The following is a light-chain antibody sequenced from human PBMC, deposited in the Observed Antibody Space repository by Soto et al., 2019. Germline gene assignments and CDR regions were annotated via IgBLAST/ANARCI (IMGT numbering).Light chain of an antibody. CDR3: SSYTTSKTYV. CDR1: TFDIGAYDY. J-gene: IGLJ1*01. Sequence: QSALTQPASVSASPGQSITISCSGTTFDIGAYDYVSWYQQHPGKAPKVIIYAVSYRPSGVSNRFSGSKFGNTASLTISDLQAEDEADYYCSSYTTSKTYVFGSGTKVTVL. V-gene: IGLV2-14*01. CDR2: AVS.